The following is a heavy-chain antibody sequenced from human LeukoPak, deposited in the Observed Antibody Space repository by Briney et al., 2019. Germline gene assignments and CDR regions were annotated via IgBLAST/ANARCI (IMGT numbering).Heavy chain of an antibody. Sequence: SVKVSCKASGYTFTSYGISWVRQAPGQGLEWMGGIIPIFGTANYAQKFQGRVTITADESTSTAYMELSSLRSEDTAVYYCASVVTSDVYYYYGMDVWGQGTTVTVSS. CDR3: ASVVTSDVYYYYGMDV. J-gene: IGHJ6*02. D-gene: IGHD4-11*01. CDR2: IIPIFGTA. V-gene: IGHV1-69*13. CDR1: GYTFTSYG.